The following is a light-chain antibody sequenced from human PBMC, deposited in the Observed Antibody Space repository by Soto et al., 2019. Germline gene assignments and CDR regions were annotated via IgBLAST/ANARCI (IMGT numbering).Light chain of an antibody. CDR1: QSVSSY. CDR2: DAS. CDR3: QHQRT. Sequence: EIVLTQSPATLSLSPGERATLSCRASQSVSSYLAWYQQKPGQAPRLLIYDASNRATGIPARFSGSGSGTDFTLTISSLEPEDFAVYYCQHQRTFGKGTKV. V-gene: IGKV3-11*01. J-gene: IGKJ1*01.